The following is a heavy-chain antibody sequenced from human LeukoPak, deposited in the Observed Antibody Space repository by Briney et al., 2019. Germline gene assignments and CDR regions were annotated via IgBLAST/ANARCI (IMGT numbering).Heavy chain of an antibody. CDR2: IYYRVTS. Sequence: NASETLSLTCTVSGDSISTYYWSWIRQPPGKGLEWIGYIYYRVTSDYNPSLKSRVTMSVDMSTRQISLKLSSVTAADTAVYYCARARFKVGRSPFLSWGQGTLVTVSS. CDR3: ARARFKVGRSPFLS. D-gene: IGHD3/OR15-3a*01. J-gene: IGHJ4*02. V-gene: IGHV4-59*12. CDR1: GDSISTYY.